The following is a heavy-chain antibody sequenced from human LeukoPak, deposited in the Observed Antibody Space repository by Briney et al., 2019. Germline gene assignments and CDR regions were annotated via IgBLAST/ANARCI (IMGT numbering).Heavy chain of an antibody. CDR2: ISSSSSYI. CDR3: ARDGAADAFDI. CDR1: GFTFSSYS. Sequence: GESLRLSCAASGFTFSSYSMNWVRQAPGKGLEWVSSISSSSSYIYYADSVKGRFTISRDNAKNSLYLQMNSLRAEDTAVYYCARDGAADAFDIWGQGTMVTVSS. J-gene: IGHJ3*02. D-gene: IGHD1-26*01. V-gene: IGHV3-21*01.